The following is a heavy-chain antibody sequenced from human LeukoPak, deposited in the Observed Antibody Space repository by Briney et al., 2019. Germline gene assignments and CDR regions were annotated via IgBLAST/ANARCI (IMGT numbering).Heavy chain of an antibody. CDR3: ARSHDSSSWRADAFDI. D-gene: IGHD6-13*01. V-gene: IGHV4-4*02. J-gene: IGHJ3*02. CDR2: IYHSGST. CDR1: GGSISSSNW. Sequence: SGTLSLTCAVSGGSISSSNWWSWVRQPPGKGLEWIGEIYHSGSTNYNPSLKSRVTISVDKSKNQFSLKLSSVTAADTAVYYCARSHDSSSWRADAFDIWGQGTMVTVSS.